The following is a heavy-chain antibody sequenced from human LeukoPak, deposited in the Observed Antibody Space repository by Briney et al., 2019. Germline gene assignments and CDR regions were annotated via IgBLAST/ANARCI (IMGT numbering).Heavy chain of an antibody. CDR1: GFTFSKNA. CDR2: IRSDDNK. V-gene: IGHV3-23*01. Sequence: PGGSLRLSCTASGFTFSKNAIACVRQAPGKGLEWVSGIRSDDNKHYGDSVKGRFTISRDNTENTVYLQMNSLRAEDTAVYYCAKDLFRWSFDYWGQGMLVTVSS. CDR3: AKDLFRWSFDY. D-gene: IGHD6-13*01. J-gene: IGHJ4*02.